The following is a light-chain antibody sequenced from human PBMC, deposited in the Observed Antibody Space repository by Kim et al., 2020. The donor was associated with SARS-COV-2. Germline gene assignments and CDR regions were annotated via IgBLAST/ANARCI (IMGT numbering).Light chain of an antibody. CDR2: GDN. CDR3: QSFDAILTKI. V-gene: IGLV1-40*01. CDR1: SSDVGSGYG. Sequence: GQTVTIACTGGSSDVGSGYGVYWYQHRPQTAPRLLFSGDNNRPSGVPDRFSASRCGTSASLAITGLQAEDEADYYCQSFDAILTKIFGGGTQLTVL. J-gene: IGLJ2*01.